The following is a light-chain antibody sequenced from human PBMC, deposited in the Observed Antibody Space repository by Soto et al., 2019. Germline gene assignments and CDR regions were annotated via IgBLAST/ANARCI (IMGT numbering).Light chain of an antibody. J-gene: IGLJ3*02. CDR1: TGAVTGGHY. Sequence: QAVVTQEPSLTVSPGGTVTITCGSNTGAVTGGHYPYWFQRKPGQAPRTLIYDTSNQHSWTPARFSGSRLGGKAALTLSGAQPEDEAEYYCLLSHGRARVFGGGTKVTVL. V-gene: IGLV7-46*01. CDR2: DTS. CDR3: LLSHGRARV.